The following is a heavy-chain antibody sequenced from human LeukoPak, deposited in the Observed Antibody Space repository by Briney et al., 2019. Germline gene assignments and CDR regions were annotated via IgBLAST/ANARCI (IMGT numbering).Heavy chain of an antibody. CDR3: ARVDGSSGYYETRDAFDI. J-gene: IGHJ3*02. Sequence: PSETLSLTCTVSGGSISSSSYYWGWIRQPPGKGLEWIGSIYHSGSTYYNPPLKSRVTISVDTSKNQFSLKLSSVTAADTAVYYCARVDGSSGYYETRDAFDIWGQGTMVTVSS. V-gene: IGHV4-39*07. CDR1: GGSISSSSYY. CDR2: IYHSGST. D-gene: IGHD3-22*01.